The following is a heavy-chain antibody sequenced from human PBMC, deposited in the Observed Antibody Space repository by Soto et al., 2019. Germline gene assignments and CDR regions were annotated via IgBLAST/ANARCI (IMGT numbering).Heavy chain of an antibody. D-gene: IGHD6-6*01. CDR3: ATSSIAARKRYDAVDI. Sequence: EVQLVQSGAEVKKPGESLKISCKGSGYSFTTYWIGWVRQMPGKGLECMGIIYPGDSDTRYSPSFQGQVTISADKSISTAYLQWSSLKASDTAMYYCATSSIAARKRYDAVDIWGQGTMVTVSS. J-gene: IGHJ3*02. V-gene: IGHV5-51*01. CDR1: GYSFTTYW. CDR2: IYPGDSDT.